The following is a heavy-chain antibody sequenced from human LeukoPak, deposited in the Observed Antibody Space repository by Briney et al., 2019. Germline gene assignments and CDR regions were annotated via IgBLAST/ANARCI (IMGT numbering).Heavy chain of an antibody. V-gene: IGHV3-74*01. CDR1: GFTFSTYW. Sequence: PGGSLRLSCAASGFTFSTYWMHWVRQAPGKGLVWVARLSSDGTTTTYAESVKGRFIISRDNVRNKLYLQMHSLRVEDTAVYYCARVRYGDYTGWGQGTLVTVFS. CDR2: LSSDGTTT. J-gene: IGHJ4*02. D-gene: IGHD3-3*01. CDR3: ARVRYGDYTG.